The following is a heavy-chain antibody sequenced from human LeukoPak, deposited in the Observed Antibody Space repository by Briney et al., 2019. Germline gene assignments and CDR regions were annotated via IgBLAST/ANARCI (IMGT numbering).Heavy chain of an antibody. Sequence: SQTLSLTCTVSGGSISSGDYYWTWIRQPPGKGLEWIAYLYYTGSTYYNPSLKSRVTISVDTSKNQFSLKMTSLTAADTAVYYCARDNYDSSGYYEHALDLWGQGTMVTVST. CDR2: LYYTGST. D-gene: IGHD3-22*01. CDR3: ARDNYDSSGYYEHALDL. J-gene: IGHJ3*01. V-gene: IGHV4-30-4*01. CDR1: GGSISSGDYY.